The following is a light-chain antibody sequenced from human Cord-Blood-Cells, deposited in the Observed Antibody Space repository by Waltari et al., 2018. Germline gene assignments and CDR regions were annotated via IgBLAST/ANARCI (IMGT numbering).Light chain of an antibody. Sequence: DIQMTQSPSTLSASVGDRVTTTCRASQSISSWLAWYQQKPGKAPKLLIYDASSLESGVPSRFSGSGSGTEFTLTISSLQPDDFATDYCQQYNSYSWTFGQGTKVEIK. J-gene: IGKJ1*01. V-gene: IGKV1-5*01. CDR1: QSISSW. CDR2: DAS. CDR3: QQYNSYSWT.